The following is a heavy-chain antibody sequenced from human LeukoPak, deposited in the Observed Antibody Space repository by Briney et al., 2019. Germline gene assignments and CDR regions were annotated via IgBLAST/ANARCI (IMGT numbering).Heavy chain of an antibody. CDR2: MSGSGGST. CDR3: AKGGSGSSYGAFDI. CDR1: GFTFSNYA. D-gene: IGHD3-10*01. Sequence: GGSLRLSCAASGFTFSNYAMSCVRQAPGKGLEWVSGMSGSGGSTYYADSVKGRFTTSRDNSKNTLYLQMNSLRADDTAVYYCAKGGSGSSYGAFDIWGQGTMVTVSS. J-gene: IGHJ3*02. V-gene: IGHV3-23*01.